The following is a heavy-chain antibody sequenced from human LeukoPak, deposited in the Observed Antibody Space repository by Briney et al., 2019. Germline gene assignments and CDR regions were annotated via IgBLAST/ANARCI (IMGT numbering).Heavy chain of an antibody. CDR1: GYTFTSYY. CDR3: ARDDFSTYPGLNYFDY. CDR2: INPSSGST. D-gene: IGHD4-11*01. V-gene: IGHV1-46*01. J-gene: IGHJ4*02. Sequence: ASVTVSCKASGYTFTSYYMHWVRQAPGQGLEWMGIINPSSGSTSYAQKFRGRVTMTSDTTATTVYMELSSLRSEDTAVYYCARDDFSTYPGLNYFDYWGQGSLVTVSS.